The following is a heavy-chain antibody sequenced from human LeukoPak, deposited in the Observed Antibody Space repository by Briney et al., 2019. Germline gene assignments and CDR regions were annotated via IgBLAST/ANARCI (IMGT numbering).Heavy chain of an antibody. CDR3: ARSRRETYCSSTSCAKYYFDY. D-gene: IGHD2-2*01. CDR1: GGSFSGYY. J-gene: IGHJ4*02. V-gene: IGHV4-34*01. Sequence: KPSETLSLTCAVYGGSFSGYYWSWIRQPPGKGLEWIGEINHSGSTNYNPSLKSRVTISVDTSKNQFSLKLSSVTAAETAVYYCARSRRETYCSSTSCAKYYFDYWGQGTLVTVSS. CDR2: INHSGST.